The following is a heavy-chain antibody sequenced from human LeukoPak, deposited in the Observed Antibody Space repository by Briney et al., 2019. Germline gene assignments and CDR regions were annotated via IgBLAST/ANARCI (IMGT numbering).Heavy chain of an antibody. V-gene: IGHV3-23*01. CDR1: GFTFSSYA. D-gene: IGHD2-21*02. J-gene: IGHJ4*02. CDR2: ISGSGGST. Sequence: GGSLRLSCAASGFTFSSYAMSWVRQAPGKGLEWVSAISGSGGSTYYADSVKGRFTISRDNSKNTLYLQMNSLRAEDTAVYYCAKDEDQYCGGDCYHGDYWGQGTLVTVSS. CDR3: AKDEDQYCGGDCYHGDY.